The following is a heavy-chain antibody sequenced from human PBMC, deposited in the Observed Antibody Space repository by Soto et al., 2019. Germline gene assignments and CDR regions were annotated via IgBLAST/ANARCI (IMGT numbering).Heavy chain of an antibody. V-gene: IGHV1-8*01. CDR1: GYTFTNYN. Sequence: QVQLVQSGAEVKKPGASVKVSCKASGYTFTNYNINWVRQATGQGLEWMGWMNPNSGNTGYAQKFQGRVTMTGSTSIRTAYMELSSLRSEDTAVYYCAREDYYGTGSYAYWGQGTLVTVSS. CDR2: MNPNSGNT. CDR3: AREDYYGTGSYAY. J-gene: IGHJ4*02. D-gene: IGHD3-10*01.